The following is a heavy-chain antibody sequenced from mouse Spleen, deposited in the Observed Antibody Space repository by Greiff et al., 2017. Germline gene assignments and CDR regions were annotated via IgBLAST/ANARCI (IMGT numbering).Heavy chain of an antibody. CDR3: ARSPTYMDY. CDR1: GYAFSSYW. Sequence: QVQLQQPGAELVKPGASVKISCKASGYAFSSYWINWVKQRPGKGLEWIGQIYPGDGDTNYNGKFKGKATLTADKSSSTAYMQLSSLTSEDSAVYFCARSPTYMDYWGQGTSVTVSS. CDR2: IYPGDGDT. J-gene: IGHJ4*01. V-gene: IGHV1-80*01. D-gene: IGHD4-1*02.